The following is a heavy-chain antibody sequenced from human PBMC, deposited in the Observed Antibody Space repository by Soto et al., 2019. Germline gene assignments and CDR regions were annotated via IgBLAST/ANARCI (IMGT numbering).Heavy chain of an antibody. CDR3: ARDGYYDSSGYYSNFDTVDL. J-gene: IGHJ3*01. CDR1: GYIFTKYG. D-gene: IGHD3-22*01. Sequence: GASVKVSCKASGYIFTKYGISWVRQAPGQGLEWVGWISGYNGDTNYAPNLQDRVTMTADTSTSTAYMELRSLRSDDTAMYFCARDGYYDSSGYYSNFDTVDLWGQGTMVTLSS. V-gene: IGHV1-18*01. CDR2: ISGYNGDT.